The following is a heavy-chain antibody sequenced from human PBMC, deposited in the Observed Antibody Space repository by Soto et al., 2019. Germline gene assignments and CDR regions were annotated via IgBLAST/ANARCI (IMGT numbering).Heavy chain of an antibody. CDR3: ARHSHSSWLNWFDP. V-gene: IGHV4-39*01. CDR1: GGSISSSSYY. D-gene: IGHD6-13*01. J-gene: IGHJ5*02. CDR2: IYYSGST. Sequence: NPSETLSLTCTVSGGSISSSSYYWGWIRQPPGKGLEWIGSIYYSGSTYYNPSLKSRVTISVDTSKNQFSLKLRSVTAADTAVYYCARHSHSSWLNWFDPWGPGTLVTVSS.